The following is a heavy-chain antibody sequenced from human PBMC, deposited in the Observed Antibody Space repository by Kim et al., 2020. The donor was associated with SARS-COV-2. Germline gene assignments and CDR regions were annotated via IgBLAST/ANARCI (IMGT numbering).Heavy chain of an antibody. CDR3: AGLVKLWADTGSG. D-gene: IGHD2-21*01. J-gene: IGHJ4*02. V-gene: IGHV3-74*03. Sequence: YADAVKGRFTLSRNNTKNTLLLQMNSLGAEETALYYCAGLVKLWADTGSGWGQGTLVTVSS.